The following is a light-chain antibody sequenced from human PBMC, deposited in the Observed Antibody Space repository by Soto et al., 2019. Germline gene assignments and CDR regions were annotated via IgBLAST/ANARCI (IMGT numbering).Light chain of an antibody. CDR2: EVS. V-gene: IGLV2-8*01. Sequence: QSVLTQPPSASGSFGQSVTISCTGTSSDVGGYNYVSWYQQHPGKAPKLTIYEVSERPSGVPYRFSGSKSGNTASLTVSGLRADDEADYYCSSYSGTNYHYVFGTGTKVTVL. J-gene: IGLJ1*01. CDR3: SSYSGTNYHYV. CDR1: SSDVGGYNY.